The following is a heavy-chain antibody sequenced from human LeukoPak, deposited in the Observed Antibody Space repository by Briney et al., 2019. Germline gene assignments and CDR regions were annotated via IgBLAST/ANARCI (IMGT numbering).Heavy chain of an antibody. Sequence: GGSLRLSCAASGFTVSSNYMSWVRQDPGKGLEWVSVIYSGGSTYYADSVKGRFTISRDNSKNTLYLQMNSLRAEDTAVYYCARDRHCSSTSCYAPVWGQGTLVTVSS. J-gene: IGHJ4*02. V-gene: IGHV3-53*01. D-gene: IGHD2-2*01. CDR2: IYSGGST. CDR3: ARDRHCSSTSCYAPV. CDR1: GFTVSSNY.